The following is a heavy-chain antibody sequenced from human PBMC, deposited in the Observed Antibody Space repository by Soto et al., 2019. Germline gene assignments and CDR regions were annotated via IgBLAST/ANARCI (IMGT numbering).Heavy chain of an antibody. CDR2: ISGSGGER. D-gene: IGHD6-19*01. CDR3: AKDTLNDSGSFDY. J-gene: IGHJ4*02. CDR1: GFTFRTYG. Sequence: PGGSLRLSCAASGFTFRTYGMTWVRQAPGKGLEWVSGISGSGGERYYGDSGEGRFSISRDDSENTLFLQMHSLRAEDTAIYYCAKDTLNDSGSFDYWGQGTLVTVSS. V-gene: IGHV3-23*01.